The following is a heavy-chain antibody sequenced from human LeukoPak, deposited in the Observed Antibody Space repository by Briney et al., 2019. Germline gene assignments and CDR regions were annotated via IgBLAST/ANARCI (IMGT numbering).Heavy chain of an antibody. Sequence: GGSLRLSCAASGFTFRDAAMTWVRQAPGKGLEWVSLISSSGANTYYADSVKGRFTISRGNSRNTLSLHMTSLRVEDTAIYYCVRDIELSTWGLGTLVTVSS. CDR2: ISSSGANT. CDR1: GFTFRDAA. V-gene: IGHV3-23*01. D-gene: IGHD5-12*01. J-gene: IGHJ3*01. CDR3: VRDIELST.